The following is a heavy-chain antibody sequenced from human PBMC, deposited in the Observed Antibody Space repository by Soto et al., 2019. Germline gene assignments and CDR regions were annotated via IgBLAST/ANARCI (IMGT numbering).Heavy chain of an antibody. CDR2: ISASGGST. J-gene: IGHJ6*02. Sequence: PGGSLRLSYAASGFTFSTYAMTWVRQAPGKGLEWVSAISASGGSTYYADSVKGRFTISRDNAKNSLYLQMNSLRAEDTAVYYCARELDGIDVWGQGTKVTVSS. CDR1: GFTFSTYA. CDR3: ARELDGIDV. V-gene: IGHV3-23*01.